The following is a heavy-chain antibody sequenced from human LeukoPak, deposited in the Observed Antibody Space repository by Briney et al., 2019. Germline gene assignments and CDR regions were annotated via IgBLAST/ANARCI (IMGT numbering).Heavy chain of an antibody. J-gene: IGHJ3*02. Sequence: SETLSLTCTVSGGSISSYYWSWIRQPPGEGLEWIGYISNSGGIKYNPSLKSRGTISVDASKNQLSLKLSSVTAADTAVYHCVRLQPNSGQWAFDIWGQGTMVTVSS. V-gene: IGHV4-59*01. CDR1: GGSISSYY. CDR3: VRLQPNSGQWAFDI. D-gene: IGHD1-1*01. CDR2: ISNSGGI.